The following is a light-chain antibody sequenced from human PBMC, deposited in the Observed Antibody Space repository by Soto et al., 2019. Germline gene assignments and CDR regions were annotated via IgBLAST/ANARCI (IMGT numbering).Light chain of an antibody. CDR1: QNVYNN. V-gene: IGKV3-15*01. J-gene: IGKJ4*01. Sequence: EIVMTQSPATLSVSPGEGATLSCKVSQNVYNNLAWYQQRPGQPPRLLIYDASIRATGISARFSGSGYGTEFTLTISSLQSEDFAVYFCQQCRNWPLTFGGGTKV. CDR3: QQCRNWPLT. CDR2: DAS.